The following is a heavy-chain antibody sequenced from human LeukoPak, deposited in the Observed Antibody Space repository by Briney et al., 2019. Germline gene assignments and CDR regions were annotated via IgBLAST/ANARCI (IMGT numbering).Heavy chain of an antibody. CDR3: AGDTYQPGRIDC. V-gene: IGHV3-21*05. D-gene: IGHD2-2*01. J-gene: IGHJ4*02. CDR2: INDVSGDI. CDR1: EFTFSLYA. Sequence: KTGGSLRLSCAASEFTFSLYAMNWVRQAPGKGLEWVSYINDVSGDIHYADSVKGRFTISRDNAKNTLYLQMNSLRAEDTAVYYCAGDTYQPGRIDCWGQGTLVIVSS.